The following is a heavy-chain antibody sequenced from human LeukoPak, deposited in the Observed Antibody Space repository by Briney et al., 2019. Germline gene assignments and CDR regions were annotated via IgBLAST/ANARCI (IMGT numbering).Heavy chain of an antibody. J-gene: IGHJ5*02. CDR2: IYYSGST. D-gene: IGHD3-3*01. Sequence: SETLSLTCIVSGGSISSYYWSWIRQPPGKGLEWIGYIYYSGSTNYNPSLKSRVTISVDTSKNQFSLKLSSVTAADTAVYYCARSVLRFLEWTSYNWFDPWGQGTLVTVSS. CDR3: ARSVLRFLEWTSYNWFDP. V-gene: IGHV4-59*01. CDR1: GGSISSYY.